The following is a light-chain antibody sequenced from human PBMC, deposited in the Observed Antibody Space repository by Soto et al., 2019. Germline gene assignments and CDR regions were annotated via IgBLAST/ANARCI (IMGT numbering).Light chain of an antibody. CDR1: QDIDKF. J-gene: IGKJ2*01. V-gene: IGKV1-33*01. CDR2: DAS. CDR3: QQSDSTPYT. Sequence: DIQMTQSPSSLSASVGDRVTITCQASQDIDKFLNWYQQKPGKPPKLLIDDASNLATGVPSRFSGRGSGTDFTFTISSLQPEDFSTYYCQQSDSTPYTFGQGTKVEI.